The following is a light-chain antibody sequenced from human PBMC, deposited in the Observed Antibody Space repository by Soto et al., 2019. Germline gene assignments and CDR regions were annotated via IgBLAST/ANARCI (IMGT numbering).Light chain of an antibody. Sequence: DIVMTQSPATLSVSPGERATLSCRASQSVSSNLAWYQHKPGQAPRLLIYGASTRATGIPARFSGSGSGTEFTPTISSLLSEDFAVYYCQQYNNWPPWTFGQGTKVDIK. J-gene: IGKJ1*01. CDR3: QQYNNWPPWT. CDR1: QSVSSN. V-gene: IGKV3-15*01. CDR2: GAS.